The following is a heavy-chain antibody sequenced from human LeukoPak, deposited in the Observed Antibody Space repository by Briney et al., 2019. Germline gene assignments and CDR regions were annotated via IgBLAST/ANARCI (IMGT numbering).Heavy chain of an antibody. CDR2: ISYDGSNK. J-gene: IGHJ4*02. D-gene: IGHD2-2*01. V-gene: IGHV3-30*01. Sequence: GGSLRLSCAASGFTFSSYAMHWVRQAPGKGLEWVAVISYDGSNKYYADFVKGRFTISRDNSKNTLYLQMDSLRAEDTAVYYCARLVVPAAPFDYWGQGTLVTVSS. CDR1: GFTFSSYA. CDR3: ARLVVPAAPFDY.